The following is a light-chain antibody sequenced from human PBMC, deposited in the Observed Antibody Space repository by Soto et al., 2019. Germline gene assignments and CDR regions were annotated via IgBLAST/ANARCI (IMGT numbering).Light chain of an antibody. CDR3: TSFARGSTLV. Sequence: QSALTQPAAVSGSPGQSITISCTGTSSDVGNYNLVSWYQQYPGKAPKLMIYATSKRPSGVSNRFSGSKSGDTASLTISGLQAEDEADYYCTSFARGSTLVFGGGTKLTVL. CDR1: SSDVGNYNL. CDR2: ATS. J-gene: IGLJ3*02. V-gene: IGLV2-23*01.